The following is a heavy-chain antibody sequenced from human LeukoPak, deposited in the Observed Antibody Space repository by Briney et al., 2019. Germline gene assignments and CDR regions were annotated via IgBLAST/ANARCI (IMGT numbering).Heavy chain of an antibody. V-gene: IGHV1-18*01. CDR3: ARAPRTITMIVVVTDY. CDR2: ISAYNGNT. J-gene: IGHJ4*02. D-gene: IGHD3-22*01. Sequence: ASVKVSCKASGYTFTSYGISWVRQAPGQGLEWMGWISAYNGNTNYAQKLQGRVIMTTDTSTSTAYMELRSLRSDDTAVYYCARAPRTITMIVVVTDYWGQGTLVTVSS. CDR1: GYTFTSYG.